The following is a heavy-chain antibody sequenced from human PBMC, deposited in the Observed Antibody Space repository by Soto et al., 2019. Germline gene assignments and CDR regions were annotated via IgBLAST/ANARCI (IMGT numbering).Heavy chain of an antibody. J-gene: IGHJ3*02. CDR2: IWYDGSNK. CDR1: GFTFSSYG. V-gene: IGHV3-33*01. CDR3: ARDLSGDYGALDT. D-gene: IGHD4-17*01. Sequence: QVQLVESGGGVVQPGRSLRLSCAPSGFTFSSYGMHWARQAPGKGLEWVAVIWYDGSNKVYADSVKGRFTISRDNSKNTLYLKMNSLRAEDPAVYYCARDLSGDYGALDTWGQGTMVTVSS.